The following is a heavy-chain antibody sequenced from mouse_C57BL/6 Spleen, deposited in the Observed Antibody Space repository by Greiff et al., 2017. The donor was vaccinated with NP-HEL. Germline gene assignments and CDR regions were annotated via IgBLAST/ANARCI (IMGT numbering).Heavy chain of an antibody. CDR1: GYAFSSSW. Sequence: QVQLQQSGPELVKPGASVKISCKASGYAFSSSWMNWVKQRPGKGLEWIGRIYPGDGDTNYNGKFKGKATLTADKSSSTAYMQLSSLTSEDSAVYFCARERKEGFDYWGQGTTLTVSS. CDR2: IYPGDGDT. CDR3: ARERKEGFDY. J-gene: IGHJ2*01. V-gene: IGHV1-82*01.